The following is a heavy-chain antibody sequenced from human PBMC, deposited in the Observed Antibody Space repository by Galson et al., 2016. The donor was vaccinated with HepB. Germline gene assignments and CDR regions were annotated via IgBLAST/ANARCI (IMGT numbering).Heavy chain of an antibody. D-gene: IGHD4-23*01. Sequence: SLRLSCAASGFTVSSKYMSWVRQAPGKGLEWVSVIHTGGSTYYADSVKGRFTISRDNSKNTPYLQMNSLRAEDTAVYYCAKQLPYGGNSRSPDYWGQGTLVTVSS. V-gene: IGHV3-53*05. CDR3: AKQLPYGGNSRSPDY. J-gene: IGHJ4*02. CDR1: GFTVSSKY. CDR2: IHTGGST.